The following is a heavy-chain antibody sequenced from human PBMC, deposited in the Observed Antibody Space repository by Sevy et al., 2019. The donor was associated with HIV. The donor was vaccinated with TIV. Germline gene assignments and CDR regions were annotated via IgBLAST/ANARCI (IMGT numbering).Heavy chain of an antibody. CDR1: GFTFSNAW. CDR2: IKSKTDGGTK. CDR3: CSGYYKIGHAFDI. V-gene: IGHV3-15*01. Sequence: GESLKISCAASGFTFSNAWMSWVRQAPGKGLEWVGRIKSKTDGGTKDYAAPVKGRFIISRDDSKNTLYLQMNSLKTEDTAVYYCCSGYYKIGHAFDIWGQGTMVTVSS. J-gene: IGHJ3*02. D-gene: IGHD3-22*01.